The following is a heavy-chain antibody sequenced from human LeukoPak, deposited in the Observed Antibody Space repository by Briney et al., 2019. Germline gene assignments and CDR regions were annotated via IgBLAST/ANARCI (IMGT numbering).Heavy chain of an antibody. CDR1: GGSISSSSYY. D-gene: IGHD3-3*01. V-gene: IGHV4-39*01. J-gene: IGHJ4*02. CDR2: IYYSGST. Sequence: SETLSLTCTVSGGSISSSSYYWGWIRQPPGKGLGWIGSIYYSGSTYYNPSLKSRVTISVDTSKNQFSLKLSSVTAADTAVYYRARQGITIFGVVIIGYFDYWGQGTLVTVSS. CDR3: ARQGITIFGVVIIGYFDY.